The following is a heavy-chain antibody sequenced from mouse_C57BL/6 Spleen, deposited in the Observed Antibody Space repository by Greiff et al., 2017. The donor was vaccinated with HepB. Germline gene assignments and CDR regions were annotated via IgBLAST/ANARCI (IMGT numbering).Heavy chain of an antibody. D-gene: IGHD1-1*01. V-gene: IGHV1-5*01. CDR1: GYTLTSYG. CDR2: IYPGNSDT. Sequence: EVKLQQSGTVLARPGASVKMSCKTSGYTLTSYGMHWVKQRPGQGLEWIGAIYPGNSDTSYNQKFKGKAKLTAVTSASTAYMELSSLTNEDSAVYYCTRSTTVVPFDYWGQGTTLTVSS. CDR3: TRSTTVVPFDY. J-gene: IGHJ2*01.